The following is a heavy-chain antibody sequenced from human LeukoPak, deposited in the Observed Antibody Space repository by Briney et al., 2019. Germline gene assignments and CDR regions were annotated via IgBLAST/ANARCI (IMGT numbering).Heavy chain of an antibody. CDR3: AKDKDLIVGATIEFDY. CDR2: ISYDGSNK. CDR1: GFTFSSYG. D-gene: IGHD1-26*01. Sequence: GRSLRLSCAASGFTFSSYGMHWVRQAPGKGLEWVADISYDGSNKDYVDSVKGRFNISRDNSKNTLYLQMNSLRAEDTAVYYCAKDKDLIVGATIEFDYWGQGTLVTVSS. V-gene: IGHV3-30*18. J-gene: IGHJ4*02.